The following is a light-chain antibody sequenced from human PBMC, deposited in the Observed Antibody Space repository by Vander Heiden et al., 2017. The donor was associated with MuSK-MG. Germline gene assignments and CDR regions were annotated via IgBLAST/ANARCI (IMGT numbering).Light chain of an antibody. CDR1: QSVSSN. V-gene: IGKV3D-15*01. CDR2: GAS. J-gene: IGKJ3*01. CDR3: QQYNNWPPGFT. Sequence: EIVMTQSPATLSVSPGERATLSCRASQSVSSNLAWYQQKPGQAPRVLIYGASTRATGIQARFSGSGSETEFTLTISSRQSEDFAVYYCQQYNNWPPGFTFGHGTKVDIK.